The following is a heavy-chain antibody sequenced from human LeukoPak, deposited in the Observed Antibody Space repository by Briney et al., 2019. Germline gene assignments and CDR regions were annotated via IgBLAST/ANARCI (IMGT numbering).Heavy chain of an antibody. CDR1: GFTFSSYA. CDR3: AKSIYYFYQGMDV. Sequence: PGGSLRLSCAASGFTFSSYAMSWVRQAPGKGLEWVSSISGRGGSTFYADSVKGRFTISRDNSKNTLFLQMNSLRAEDTAVYYCAKSIYYFYQGMDVWGQGTTVTVSS. CDR2: ISGRGGST. J-gene: IGHJ6*02. V-gene: IGHV3-23*01.